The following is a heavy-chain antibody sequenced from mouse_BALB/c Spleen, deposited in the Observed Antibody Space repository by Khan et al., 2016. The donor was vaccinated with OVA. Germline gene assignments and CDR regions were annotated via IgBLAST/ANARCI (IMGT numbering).Heavy chain of an antibody. CDR1: GYTFTSYW. D-gene: IGHD1-1*01. Sequence: QVQLQQSGAELVKAGASVKMSCKASGYTFTSYWMHWVKQRLGQGLEWFAETNPTNGRTYYNEKLKSKDTLTVDKSSSTAYMLLSGPTFEESAVYYCARIKKIVATYFDYWGQGTTLTVSS. V-gene: IGHV1S81*02. J-gene: IGHJ2*01. CDR3: ARIKKIVATYFDY. CDR2: TNPTNGRT.